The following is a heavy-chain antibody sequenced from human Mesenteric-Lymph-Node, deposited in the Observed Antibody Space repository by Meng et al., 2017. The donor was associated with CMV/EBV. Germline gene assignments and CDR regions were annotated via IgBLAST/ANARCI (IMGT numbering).Heavy chain of an antibody. J-gene: IGHJ6*02. D-gene: IGHD3-22*01. CDR2: MNPNSGNT. Sequence: ASVKVSCKASGDTFTGYYVHWVRQAPGQGLEWMGWMNPNSGNTGYAQKFQGRVTMTRNTSISTAYMELSSLRSEGTAVYYCARGRGLKIVYYYGMDVWGQGTTVTVSS. V-gene: IGHV1-8*01. CDR3: ARGRGLKIVYYYGMDV. CDR1: GDTFTGYY.